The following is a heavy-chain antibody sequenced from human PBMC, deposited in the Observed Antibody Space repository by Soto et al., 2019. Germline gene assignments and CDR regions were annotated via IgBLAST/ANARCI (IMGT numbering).Heavy chain of an antibody. CDR1: GDSVSSNSAS. CDR3: ARDRYEFWGGYPTYNWFDP. CDR2: TYYRSKWYN. Sequence: SQTLSLTCAISGDSVSSNSASWNWIRQSPSRGLEWLGRTYYRSKWYNDYAVSVKSRITINPDTSKNQFSLQLNSVTPEDTAVYYCARDRYEFWGGYPTYNWFDPWGQGTLVTVSS. D-gene: IGHD3-3*01. J-gene: IGHJ5*02. V-gene: IGHV6-1*01.